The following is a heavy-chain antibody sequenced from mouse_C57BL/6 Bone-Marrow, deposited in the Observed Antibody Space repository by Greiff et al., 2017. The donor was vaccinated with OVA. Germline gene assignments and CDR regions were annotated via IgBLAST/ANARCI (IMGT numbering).Heavy chain of an antibody. Sequence: QVQLQQSGAELVRPGASVTLSCKASGYTFTDYEMHWVKQTPVHGLEWIGAIDPETGGTAYNQKFKGKAILTADTSSSTAYMELRSLTSEDSAVYYCTRQLRLRFYYYAMDYWGQGTSVTVSS. D-gene: IGHD3-2*02. CDR1: GYTFTDYE. CDR2: IDPETGGT. CDR3: TRQLRLRFYYYAMDY. V-gene: IGHV1-15*01. J-gene: IGHJ4*01.